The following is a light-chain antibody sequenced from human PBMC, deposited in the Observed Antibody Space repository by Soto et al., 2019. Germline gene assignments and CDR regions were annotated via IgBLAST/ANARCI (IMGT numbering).Light chain of an antibody. J-gene: IGLJ3*02. CDR1: SSDVGGYNY. V-gene: IGLV2-8*01. CDR2: EVT. Sequence: QSVLTQPPSASGSPGQSVTISCTGTSSDVGGYNYVSWYQQHPGKAPKLIIYEVTKRPSGVPARFSGSKSGNTASLTLSGLQPEDEDDYYCGSHAGSNSWVFGGGTKLTVL. CDR3: GSHAGSNSWV.